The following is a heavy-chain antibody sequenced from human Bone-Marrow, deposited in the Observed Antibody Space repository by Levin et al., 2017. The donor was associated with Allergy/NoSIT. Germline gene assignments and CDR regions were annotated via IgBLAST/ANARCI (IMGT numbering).Heavy chain of an antibody. D-gene: IGHD6-19*01. V-gene: IGHV4-34*01. CDR3: ARGQGKQWLARRGWFDP. Sequence: SETLSLTCVVDGGSFSNFYWTWIRQAPGKGLEWIGEVDHIGRPNYNPSLKSRLTISADKSKNQFSLKLISLTAADSAVYFCARGQGKQWLARRGWFDPWGQGTQVFVSS. CDR2: VDHIGRP. J-gene: IGHJ5*02. CDR1: GGSFSNFY.